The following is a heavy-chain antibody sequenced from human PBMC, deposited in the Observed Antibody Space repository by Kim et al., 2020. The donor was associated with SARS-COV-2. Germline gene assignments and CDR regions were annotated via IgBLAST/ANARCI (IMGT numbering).Heavy chain of an antibody. CDR3: AKEYYDTSALDY. V-gene: IGHV3-30*18. CDR1: GFPFSSSG. CDR2: ISDDGRNK. D-gene: IGHD3-22*01. J-gene: IGHJ4*02. Sequence: GGSLRLSCVASGFPFSSSGMHWVRQAPGKGLEWVAVISDDGRNKFYSDSVRGWFTISRDNSRNMLYLQVNGLIAEDTAVYFCAKEYYDTSALDYWGLGTL.